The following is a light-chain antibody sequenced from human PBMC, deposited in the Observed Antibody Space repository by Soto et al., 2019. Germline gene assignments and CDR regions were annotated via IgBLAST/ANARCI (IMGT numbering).Light chain of an antibody. Sequence: DTVLTLRPSTVHATVGYRSTLSCMASQSISGTYVAWYHQKPGQAPGLLIYSASSWPTGVPSRFSGSGSGTDFTLTISSLQPEDFAAYYCQHSSAFPHTFGRGTKVDIK. CDR2: SAS. CDR3: QHSSAFPHT. CDR1: QSISGTY. V-gene: IGKV3-20*02. J-gene: IGKJ4*01.